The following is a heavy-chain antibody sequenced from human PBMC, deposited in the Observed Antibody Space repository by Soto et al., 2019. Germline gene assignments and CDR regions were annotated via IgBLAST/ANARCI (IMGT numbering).Heavy chain of an antibody. J-gene: IGHJ4*02. V-gene: IGHV3-23*01. Sequence: GRALRLSCATSGFTFSSYAMSWVRQAPVKGLEWVSGISVSGDSRYDADSVKGRLTISRDNSKSTLYLQMNSLRAEDTAVYYCATIFRYGDPEYWGQGVLVTVSS. CDR1: GFTFSSYA. D-gene: IGHD2-21*02. CDR2: ISVSGDSR. CDR3: ATIFRYGDPEY.